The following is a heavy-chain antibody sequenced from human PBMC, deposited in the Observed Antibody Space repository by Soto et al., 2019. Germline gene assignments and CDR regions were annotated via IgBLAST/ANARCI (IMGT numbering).Heavy chain of an antibody. CDR2: ISAYNGNT. CDR3: ASLHDYSNIDDAFDI. Sequence: VQLVQSGAEVKKPGASVKVSCKASGYTFTSYGISWVRQAPGQGLEWMGWISAYNGNTNYAQKLQGRVTMTTDTSTSTAYIELRSLRYDDTAVYYCASLHDYSNIDDAFDIWGQGTMVTVSS. CDR1: GYTFTSYG. V-gene: IGHV1-18*01. J-gene: IGHJ3*02. D-gene: IGHD4-4*01.